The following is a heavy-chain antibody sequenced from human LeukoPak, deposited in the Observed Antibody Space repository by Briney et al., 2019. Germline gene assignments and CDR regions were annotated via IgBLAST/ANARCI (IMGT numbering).Heavy chain of an antibody. J-gene: IGHJ6*04. V-gene: IGHV4-34*01. D-gene: IGHD3-3*01. CDR2: INHSGST. Sequence: SETLSLTCAVYGGSFSGYYWSWIRQPPGKGLDWIGEINHSGSTNYNPSLKSRVTISVDTSKNQFSLKLTSLTAADTAVYYFGLSNDFWSGLGMGVWGKGTTVTVSS. CDR3: GLSNDFWSGLGMGV. CDR1: GGSFSGYY.